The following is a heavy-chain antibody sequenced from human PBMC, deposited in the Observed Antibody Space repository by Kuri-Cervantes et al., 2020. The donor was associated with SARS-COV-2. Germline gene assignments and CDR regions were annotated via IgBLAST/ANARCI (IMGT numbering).Heavy chain of an antibody. CDR3: ARHAAGWLQSFFDY. D-gene: IGHD5-24*01. CDR2: IDPSDSYT. V-gene: IGHV5-10-1*01. CDR1: GYSFTSYW. Sequence: KVSCKGSGYSFTSYWISWVRQMPGKGLEWMGRIDPSDSYTNYSPSFQGHVTISADKSISTAYLQWGSLKASDTAMYYCARHAAGWLQSFFDYWGQGTLVTVSS. J-gene: IGHJ4*02.